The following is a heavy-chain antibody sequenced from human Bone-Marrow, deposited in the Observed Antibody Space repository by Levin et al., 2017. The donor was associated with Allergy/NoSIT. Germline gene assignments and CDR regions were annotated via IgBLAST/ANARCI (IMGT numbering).Heavy chain of an antibody. Sequence: GSLRLSCNVSGDSVSSGNVYWTWIRQSPGRGLEWIGYIYYSGISKSNPSLASRVTVSRDTSKNQFSLNLRSVTAADTAVYYCARAPMYSNGWNGGFDYWGQGTLVTVSS. V-gene: IGHV4-61*01. J-gene: IGHJ4*02. CDR3: ARAPMYSNGWNGGFDY. CDR2: IYYSGIS. CDR1: GDSVSSGNVY. D-gene: IGHD6-19*01.